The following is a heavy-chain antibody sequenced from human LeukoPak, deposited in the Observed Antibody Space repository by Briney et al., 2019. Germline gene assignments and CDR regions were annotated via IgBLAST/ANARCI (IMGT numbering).Heavy chain of an antibody. D-gene: IGHD5-18*01. Sequence: GESLKISCKGSGYSFTSYWIGWVRQMPGKGLGWMGIIYPGDSDTRYSPSFQGQVTISADKSISTAYLQWSSLKASDTAMYYCARVTAMAEWDHYFDYWGQGTLVTVSS. CDR1: GYSFTSYW. J-gene: IGHJ4*02. CDR2: IYPGDSDT. CDR3: ARVTAMAEWDHYFDY. V-gene: IGHV5-51*01.